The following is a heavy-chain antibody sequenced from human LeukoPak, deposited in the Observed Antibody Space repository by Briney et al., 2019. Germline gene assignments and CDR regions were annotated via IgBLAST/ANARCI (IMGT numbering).Heavy chain of an antibody. J-gene: IGHJ4*02. CDR2: INWNGGST. D-gene: IGHD3-22*01. CDR3: AREGVRYDSTGYYYYDYFDY. CDR1: GFTFDDYG. Sequence: GGSLRLSCAAPGFTFDDYGMSWVRQAPGKGLEWVSGINWNGGSTGYADSVKGRFTISRDNAKNSLYLRMNSLRAEDMALYYCAREGVRYDSTGYYYYDYFDYWGQGTLVTVSS. V-gene: IGHV3-20*04.